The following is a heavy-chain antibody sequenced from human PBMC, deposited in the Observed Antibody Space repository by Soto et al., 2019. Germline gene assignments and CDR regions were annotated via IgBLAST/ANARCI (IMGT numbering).Heavy chain of an antibody. Sequence: EVQLLESGGGLVQPGGSLRLSCAASGFTFSIYAMNCVRQAPGKGLEWVSVISGSGGSTYYADSVKGRFTISRDNSKNTLYLQMNSLRAEDTAVYYCARRTVGWYFDLWGRGTLVTVSS. V-gene: IGHV3-23*01. CDR3: ARRTVGWYFDL. J-gene: IGHJ2*01. D-gene: IGHD4-17*01. CDR1: GFTFSIYA. CDR2: ISGSGGST.